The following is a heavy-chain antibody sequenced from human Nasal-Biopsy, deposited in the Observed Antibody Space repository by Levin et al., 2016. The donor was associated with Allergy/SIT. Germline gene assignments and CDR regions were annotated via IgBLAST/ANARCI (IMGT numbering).Heavy chain of an antibody. Sequence: GGSLRLSCAASGFTFSHYAIHWVRQAPGKGLEWVALISADGVTDFYADSVRGRLTISRDNSRATVYLQMDSLRLEDTGIYYCARFRDWSFDYWGQGAQVTVSS. J-gene: IGHJ4*02. D-gene: IGHD5-24*01. CDR3: ARFRDWSFDY. CDR1: GFTFSHYA. CDR2: ISADGVTD. V-gene: IGHV3-30*03.